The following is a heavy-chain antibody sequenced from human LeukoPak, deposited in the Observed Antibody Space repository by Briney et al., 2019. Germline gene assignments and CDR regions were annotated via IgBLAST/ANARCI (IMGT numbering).Heavy chain of an antibody. D-gene: IGHD6-13*01. CDR2: IKQDGSEK. J-gene: IGHJ4*02. Sequence: GGSLRLSCAASGFTFSTYWMSWVPQAPGKRLEWVANIKQDGSEKYYIDSVKGRFTISRDNAKNSLYLQMNSLRAEDTAMYYCARDSAGNDYWGQGTLVTVSS. CDR1: GFTFSTYW. CDR3: ARDSAGNDY. V-gene: IGHV3-7*01.